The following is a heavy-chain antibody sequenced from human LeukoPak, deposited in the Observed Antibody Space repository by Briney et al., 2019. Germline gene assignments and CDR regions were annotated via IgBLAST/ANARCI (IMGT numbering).Heavy chain of an antibody. CDR3: ARLYGSGTSSLRGFYGMDV. CDR2: IYYSGST. Sequence: SETLSLTCSVSGGSVSSGISYWSWIRQPPGKGLAWIGNIYYSGSTNYNPSLKSRVTISVDTSNNQFSLNLSSVTAADTAVYYCARLYGSGTSSLRGFYGMDVWGQGTTVTVSS. V-gene: IGHV4-61*01. D-gene: IGHD3-10*01. J-gene: IGHJ6*02. CDR1: GGSVSSGISY.